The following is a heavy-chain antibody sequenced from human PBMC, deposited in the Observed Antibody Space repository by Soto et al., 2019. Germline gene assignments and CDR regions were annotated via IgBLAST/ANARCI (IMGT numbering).Heavy chain of an antibody. Sequence: APVWVSCRASAHLYTRDTKHWVLQDPRQRPEWMGWINPGNCNTKYSKNIQGRLTITRDTSASSAYMEMYNLRSEDTAAYYWARIRVDVEKWG. CDR1: AHLYTRDT. CDR2: INPGNCNT. V-gene: IGHV1-3*01. D-gene: IGHD3-16*01. CDR3: ARIRVDVEK. J-gene: IGHJ1*01.